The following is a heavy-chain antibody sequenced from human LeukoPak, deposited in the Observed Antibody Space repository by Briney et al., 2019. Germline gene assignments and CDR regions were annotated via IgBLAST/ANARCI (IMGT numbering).Heavy chain of an antibody. V-gene: IGHV3-23*01. J-gene: IGHJ4*02. D-gene: IGHD2-15*01. CDR1: GITFSSYG. CDR3: AKDRGMFLVGYLDY. Sequence: GGSLRLSCAASGITFSSYGMSWVRQAPGKGLEWVSSISSTGGTTYYADSVKGRFTISRDNSKNTLYLQMNSLRAEDTAVYYCAKDRGMFLVGYLDYWGQGTLVTVSS. CDR2: ISSTGGTT.